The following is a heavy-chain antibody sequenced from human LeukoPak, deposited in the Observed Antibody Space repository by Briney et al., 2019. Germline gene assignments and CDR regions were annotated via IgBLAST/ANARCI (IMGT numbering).Heavy chain of an antibody. CDR1: GGSISSYY. Sequence: PSETLSLTCTVSGGSISSYYWSWIRQPPGKGLEWIGYIYYSGSTNYNPSLKSRVTISVDTSKNQFSLKLSSVTAADTAVYYCARGRYYYDSSGYGYYFDYWGQGTLVTVSS. CDR3: ARGRYYYDSSGYGYYFDY. V-gene: IGHV4-59*12. J-gene: IGHJ4*02. D-gene: IGHD3-22*01. CDR2: IYYSGST.